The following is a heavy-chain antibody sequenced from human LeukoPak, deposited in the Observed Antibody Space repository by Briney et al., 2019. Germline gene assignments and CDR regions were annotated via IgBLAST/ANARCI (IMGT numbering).Heavy chain of an antibody. Sequence: PGGSLRLSCVASGFSFSDFYMSWIRQAPRKGLEWVSYIGSTIYYADSVKGRFTISRDNAKNSLYLQMISLRAEDTAVYYCARDRGIVGTTGYYYMDVWGKGTTVTVS. CDR2: IGSTI. J-gene: IGHJ6*03. V-gene: IGHV3-11*04. CDR3: ARDRGIVGTTGYYYMDV. D-gene: IGHD1-26*01. CDR1: GFSFSDFY.